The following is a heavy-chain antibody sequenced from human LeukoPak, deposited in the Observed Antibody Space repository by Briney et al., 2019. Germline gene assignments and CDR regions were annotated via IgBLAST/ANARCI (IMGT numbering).Heavy chain of an antibody. CDR1: GFSVSENY. Sequence: GGSLRLSCAASGFSVSENYMSWVRQAPGKGLEWVSIIYSGGATYYADSVKGRFTISRDNAKNSLYLQMNSLRAEDTAVYYCVRGGPSTWSWGQGTLVTVSS. V-gene: IGHV3-53*01. J-gene: IGHJ5*02. CDR2: IYSGGAT. CDR3: VRGGPSTWS. D-gene: IGHD2-15*01.